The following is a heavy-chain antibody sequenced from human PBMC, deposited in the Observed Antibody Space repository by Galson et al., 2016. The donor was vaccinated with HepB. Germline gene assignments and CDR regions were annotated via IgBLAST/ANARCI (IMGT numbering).Heavy chain of an antibody. J-gene: IGHJ4*02. Sequence: SVKVSCKASGYTFTAYYIHWVRQAPGQGLEWMGRINPNNGDTNYAQKFQGRVSMTRDTSNRTAYMELSRLRFDDTVVYYCARGGPGVYDYPDYWGQGTLVTVSS. CDR2: INPNNGDT. D-gene: IGHD3-16*01. V-gene: IGHV1-2*05. CDR3: ARGGPGVYDYPDY. CDR1: GYTFTAYY.